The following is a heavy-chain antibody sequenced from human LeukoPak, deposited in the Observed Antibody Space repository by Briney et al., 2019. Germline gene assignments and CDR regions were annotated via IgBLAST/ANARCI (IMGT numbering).Heavy chain of an antibody. CDR2: ISSSSSTI. V-gene: IGHV3-48*04. CDR3: AGPSLGATYYFDF. Sequence: PGGSLRLSCAASGFTFSTYSINWVRQAPGKGLEWVSYISSSSSTIYYADSVKGRFTISRDNAKNSLYLQMNSLRAEDTAMYYCAGPSLGATYYFDFWGQGTLVTVSS. D-gene: IGHD1-26*01. J-gene: IGHJ4*02. CDR1: GFTFSTYS.